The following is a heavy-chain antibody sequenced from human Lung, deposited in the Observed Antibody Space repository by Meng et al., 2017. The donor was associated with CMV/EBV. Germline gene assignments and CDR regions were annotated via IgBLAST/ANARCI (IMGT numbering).Heavy chain of an antibody. V-gene: IGHV3-13*01. CDR2: IGSRGDT. CDR3: GRKIPVSGMDV. D-gene: IGHD1-26*01. J-gene: IGHJ6*02. CDR1: GFTLSRYD. Sequence: GESXKISCAASGFTLSRYDIHWARQATGKGLEWVSGIGSRGDTHYADSVKGRFTISRENAKISVYLQVNSVRAGDTAVYYCGRKIPVSGMDVWGQGTTVTVSS.